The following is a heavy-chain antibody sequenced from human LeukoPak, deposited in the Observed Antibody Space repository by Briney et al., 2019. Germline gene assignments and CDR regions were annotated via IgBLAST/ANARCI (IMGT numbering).Heavy chain of an antibody. CDR2: INPNSGGT. Sequence: ASVKVSCKASGYTFTGYYMHWVRQAPGQGLEWMGWINPNSGGTGYAQKFQGRVTMTRNTSISTAYMELSSLRSEDTAVYYCARGRADSIAAGDWGQGTLVTVSS. J-gene: IGHJ4*02. V-gene: IGHV1-8*02. CDR3: ARGRADSIAAGD. D-gene: IGHD6-13*01. CDR1: GYTFTGYY.